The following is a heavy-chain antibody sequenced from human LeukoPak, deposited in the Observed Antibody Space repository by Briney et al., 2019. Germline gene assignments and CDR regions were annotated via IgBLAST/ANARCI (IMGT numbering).Heavy chain of an antibody. V-gene: IGHV4-59*01. D-gene: IGHD3-10*01. Sequence: SETLSLTCTVFGGSISSYYWSWIRQPPGKGLEWIGYLYYGGNTNYNPSLKSRVTISRDTSKNQISLKVSSVTAAGAAVYFCARDYSGSGSRWDYWGQGTLVTVSS. CDR3: ARDYSGSGSRWDY. CDR2: LYYGGNT. J-gene: IGHJ4*02. CDR1: GGSISSYY.